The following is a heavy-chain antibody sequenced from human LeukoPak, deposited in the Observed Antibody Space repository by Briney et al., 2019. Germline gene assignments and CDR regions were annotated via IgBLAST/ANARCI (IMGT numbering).Heavy chain of an antibody. D-gene: IGHD5-12*01. Sequence: PGGSLRLSCAASGFTFSNAWMSWVRQAPGKGLEWVGRIKSKTDGGTTDYAAPVKGRFTISRDDSKNTLYLQMNSLRAEDTAVYYCAKPPGIVATLFFDYWGQGTLVTVSS. CDR3: AKPPGIVATLFFDY. CDR1: GFTFSNAW. CDR2: IKSKTDGGTT. J-gene: IGHJ4*02. V-gene: IGHV3-15*01.